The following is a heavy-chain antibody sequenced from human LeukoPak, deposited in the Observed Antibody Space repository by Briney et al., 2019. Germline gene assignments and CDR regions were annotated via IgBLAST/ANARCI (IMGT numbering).Heavy chain of an antibody. V-gene: IGHV4-39*01. J-gene: IGHJ4*02. CDR3: ARRHGSGSYRHFDY. CDR1: GXSISSSSYY. D-gene: IGHD1-26*01. Sequence: SETLSLTCTVSGXSISSSSYYWGWIRQPPGKGLEWIGSIYYSGSTYYNPSLKSRVTISVDTSKNQFSLKLGSVTAADTAVYYCARRHGSGSYRHFDYWGQGTLVTVSS. CDR2: IYYSGST.